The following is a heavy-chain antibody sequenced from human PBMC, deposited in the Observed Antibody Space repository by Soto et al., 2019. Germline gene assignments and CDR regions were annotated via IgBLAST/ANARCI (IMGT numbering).Heavy chain of an antibody. J-gene: IGHJ5*02. CDR3: ARVRSLPIWFDP. Sequence: KTSETLSLTCTVSGGSISSGGYYWSWIRQHPGKGLEWIGYIYYSGSTYYNPSLKSRVTISVDTSKNQFSLKLSSVTAADTAVYYCARVRSLPIWFDPWGQGTLVTVSS. CDR1: GGSISSGGYY. V-gene: IGHV4-31*03. CDR2: IYYSGST.